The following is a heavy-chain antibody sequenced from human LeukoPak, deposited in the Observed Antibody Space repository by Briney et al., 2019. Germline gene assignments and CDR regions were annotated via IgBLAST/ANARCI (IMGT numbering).Heavy chain of an antibody. CDR3: TTMTYYGDYFDY. J-gene: IGHJ4*02. V-gene: IGHV3-15*01. CDR2: IKSKTDGGTT. CDR1: GFTFSSYA. Sequence: PGGSLRLSCAASGFTFSSYAMSWVRQAPGKGLEWVGRIKSKTDGGTTDYAAPVKGRFTISRDDSKNTLYLQMNSLKTEDTAVYYCTTMTYYGDYFDYWGQGTLVTVSS. D-gene: IGHD3-3*01.